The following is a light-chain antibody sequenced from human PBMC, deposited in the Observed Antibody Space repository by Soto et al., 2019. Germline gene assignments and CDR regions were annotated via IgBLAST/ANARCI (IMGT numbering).Light chain of an antibody. V-gene: IGKV3-15*01. CDR2: GAS. Sequence: EIVMTQSPATLSLSPGERATLSCRASQSVSSNLAWYQQKPGQAPRLLIYGASTRATGIPARFSGSGSGTEFTITISSLQSEDFAVYSCQQYNNWPPFTFGPGTKVDIK. CDR3: QQYNNWPPFT. CDR1: QSVSSN. J-gene: IGKJ3*01.